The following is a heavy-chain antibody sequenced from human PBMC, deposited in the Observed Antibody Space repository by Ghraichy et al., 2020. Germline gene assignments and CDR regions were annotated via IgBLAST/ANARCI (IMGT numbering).Heavy chain of an antibody. CDR3: AREAPSGSFLHY. J-gene: IGHJ4*02. CDR2: ISSSRSTM. V-gene: IGHV3-48*02. Sequence: GGSLRLSCAASGFAFSYYSMNWVRQAPGKGLEWISYISSSRSTMYYADSVKGRFTISRDNAKNSLYLQMNSLRDEDTAVYYCAREAPSGSFLHYWGQGTLVTVSS. D-gene: IGHD1-26*01. CDR1: GFAFSYYS.